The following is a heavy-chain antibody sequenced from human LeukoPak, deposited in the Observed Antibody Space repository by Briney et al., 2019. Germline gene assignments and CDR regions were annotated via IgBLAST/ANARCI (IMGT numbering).Heavy chain of an antibody. J-gene: IGHJ6*03. CDR1: GYTFTGYY. CDR3: GRASHYDYVWGSYLNYYYYMDV. Sequence: GASVTVSCKASGYTFTGYYMHWVRQAPGQRREWMGRINPNSGGTNYTQKFQGTVTLTRDTSLSTDYIELSRLRADDTAVYYCGRASHYDYVWGSYLNYYYYMDVWGKGTTVTVSS. D-gene: IGHD3-16*02. V-gene: IGHV1-2*06. CDR2: INPNSGGT.